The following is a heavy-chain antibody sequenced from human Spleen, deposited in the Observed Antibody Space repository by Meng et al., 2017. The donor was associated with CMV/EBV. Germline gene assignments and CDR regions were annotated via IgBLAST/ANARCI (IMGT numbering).Heavy chain of an antibody. CDR3: AREQRPQGFYGMDV. V-gene: IGHV5-51*01. CDR1: GYSFASYW. CDR2: IYPGDSDT. Sequence: SGYSFASYWIGWVRQLPGKGLEWLGIIYPGDSDTRYNPSFQGQVTLSADKSISTAYLQWSSLKASDSGIYYCAREQRPQGFYGMDVWGQGTTVTVSS. D-gene: IGHD6-25*01. J-gene: IGHJ6*02.